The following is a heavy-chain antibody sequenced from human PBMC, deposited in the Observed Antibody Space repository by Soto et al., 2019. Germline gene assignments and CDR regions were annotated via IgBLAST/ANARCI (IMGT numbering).Heavy chain of an antibody. CDR3: AKRAVVGAARYFDY. CDR2: IGTSGSNS. CDR1: GFTFSGYA. V-gene: IGHV3-23*01. Sequence: EVQLLESGGGLVQPGGSLRLSCAASGFTFSGYAMSWVRQAPGKGLEWVSTIGTSGSNSYYPDSVKGRFTISRDNSKNTPYLQMNSLRAEDTAVYYCAKRAVVGAARYFDYWGLGTLVTVCS. D-gene: IGHD2-15*01. J-gene: IGHJ4*02.